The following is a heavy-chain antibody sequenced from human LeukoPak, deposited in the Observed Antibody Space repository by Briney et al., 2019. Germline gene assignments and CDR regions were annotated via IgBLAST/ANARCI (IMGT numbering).Heavy chain of an antibody. CDR2: IYHSGST. CDR3: ARVVPQYGDYAWIVNWFDP. CDR1: GYSISSGYY. D-gene: IGHD4-17*01. V-gene: IGHV4-38-2*02. Sequence: KPSETLSLTCTVSGYSISSGYYWAWIRQPPGKGLEWIGSIYHSGSTYYNPSLKSRVTISVDTSKNQFSLKLSSVIAADTAVYYCARVVPQYGDYAWIVNWFDPWGQGTLVTVSS. J-gene: IGHJ5*02.